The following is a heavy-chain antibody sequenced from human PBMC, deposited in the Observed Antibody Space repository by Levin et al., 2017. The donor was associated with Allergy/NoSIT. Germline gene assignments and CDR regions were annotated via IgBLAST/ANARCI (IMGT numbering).Heavy chain of an antibody. J-gene: IGHJ4*02. CDR3: ARGDRRAATSGWFDY. D-gene: IGHD6-19*01. CDR1: GFSLTTSGMR. CDR2: IDWDDDK. Sequence: SGPTLVKPTQTLTLTCTFSGFSLTTSGMRVSWIRPPPGKALEWLARIDWDDDKFYSTSLKTRLSISKDTSRNQVVLTMTNMDPVDTATYYCARGDRRAATSGWFDYWGQGTLVTVSS. V-gene: IGHV2-70*04.